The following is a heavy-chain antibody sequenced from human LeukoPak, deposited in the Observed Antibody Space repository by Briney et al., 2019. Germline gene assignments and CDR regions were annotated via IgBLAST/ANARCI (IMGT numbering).Heavy chain of an antibody. V-gene: IGHV3-11*06. CDR2: ISSSSSYI. Sequence: PGGSLRLSCAASGFTFSDYYMCWIRQAPGKGLEWVSYISSSSSYIDYADSVKGRFTISRDNAQNSLYLQMNSLRAEDTAVYYCARDPQTETYFDYWGQGTLVSVSS. D-gene: IGHD2-21*02. CDR3: ARDPQTETYFDY. J-gene: IGHJ4*02. CDR1: GFTFSDYY.